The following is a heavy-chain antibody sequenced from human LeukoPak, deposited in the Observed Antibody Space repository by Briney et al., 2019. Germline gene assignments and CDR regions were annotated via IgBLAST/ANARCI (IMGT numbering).Heavy chain of an antibody. Sequence: SETLSLTCAVYGGSFSGYYWSWIRQPPGEGLEWIGEINHSGSTNYNPSLKSRVTISVDTSKNQFSLKLSSVTAADTAVYYCARVGRLLWFGELFYGYDYWGQGTLVTVSS. CDR2: INHSGST. J-gene: IGHJ4*02. V-gene: IGHV4-34*01. D-gene: IGHD3-10*01. CDR1: GGSFSGYY. CDR3: ARVGRLLWFGELFYGYDY.